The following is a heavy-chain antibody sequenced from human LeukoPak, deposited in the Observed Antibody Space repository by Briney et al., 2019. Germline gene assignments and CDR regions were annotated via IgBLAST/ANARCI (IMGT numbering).Heavy chain of an antibody. V-gene: IGHV3-48*02. CDR3: ARNDGSGRYGMDV. CDR1: GFTFSSYS. D-gene: IGHD3-10*01. Sequence: GGSLRISCAASGFTFSSYSMNWVRQAPGKGLEWVSYVSSSTSTIYYANSVKGRFTISRDNAKNSLYLQMNSLRDEDTAVYYCARNDGSGRYGMDVWGQGTTVTVSS. J-gene: IGHJ6*02. CDR2: VSSSTSTI.